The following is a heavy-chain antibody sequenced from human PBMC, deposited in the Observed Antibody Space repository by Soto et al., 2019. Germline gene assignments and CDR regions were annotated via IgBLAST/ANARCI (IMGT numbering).Heavy chain of an antibody. V-gene: IGHV3-7*01. CDR3: ARGTQAVAVYHFDY. CDR1: RFTFSTYW. CDR2: IKQDGSEK. Sequence: GGSLRLSCAASRFTFSTYWMSWVRQAPGKGLEWVANIKQDGSEKYYVDSVKGRFTISRDNAKNSLYLQMNSLRAEDTAVYYCARGTQAVAVYHFDYWGQGTLVTVSS. J-gene: IGHJ4*02. D-gene: IGHD6-19*01.